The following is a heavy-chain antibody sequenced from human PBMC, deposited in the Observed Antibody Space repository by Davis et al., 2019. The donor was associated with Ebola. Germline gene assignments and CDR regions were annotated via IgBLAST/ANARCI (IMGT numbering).Heavy chain of an antibody. J-gene: IGHJ4*02. CDR2: ISYSGNT. Sequence: SETLFLTCSVSGGSISSGDYYWTWIRQSPGKGLEWIGYISYSGNTHYNPSLKSRVTISGDTSKNQFSLDVKSVTDADTAVYYCAREGRSGYNVLDYWGQGTLVTVSS. V-gene: IGHV4-30-4*01. D-gene: IGHD3-22*01. CDR1: GGSISSGDYY. CDR3: AREGRSGYNVLDY.